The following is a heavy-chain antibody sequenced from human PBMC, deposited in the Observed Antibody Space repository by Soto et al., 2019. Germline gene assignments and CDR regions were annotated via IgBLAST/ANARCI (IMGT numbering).Heavy chain of an antibody. V-gene: IGHV1-18*01. Sequence: ASVKVSCKASGYTFTSYGISWVRQAPGQGLEWMGWISAYNGNTNYAQKLQGRVTMTTDTSTSTAYMELRSLRSDDTAVYYCARDRVHIAAAGSFDYRGQGTLVTVSS. CDR2: ISAYNGNT. D-gene: IGHD6-13*01. CDR1: GYTFTSYG. J-gene: IGHJ4*02. CDR3: ARDRVHIAAAGSFDY.